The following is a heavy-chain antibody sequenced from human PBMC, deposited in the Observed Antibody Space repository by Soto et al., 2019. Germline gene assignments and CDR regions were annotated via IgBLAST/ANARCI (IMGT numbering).Heavy chain of an antibody. CDR3: ARQSEYCSGGSCYYYGMDV. Sequence: GESLKISCKGSGYSFTSYWISWVRQMPGKGLEWMGRIDPSDSYTNYSPSFQGHVTISADKSISTAYLQWSSLKASDTAMYYCARQSEYCSGGSCYYYGMDVWGQGTTVTVSS. D-gene: IGHD2-15*01. CDR2: IDPSDSYT. J-gene: IGHJ6*02. CDR1: GYSFTSYW. V-gene: IGHV5-10-1*01.